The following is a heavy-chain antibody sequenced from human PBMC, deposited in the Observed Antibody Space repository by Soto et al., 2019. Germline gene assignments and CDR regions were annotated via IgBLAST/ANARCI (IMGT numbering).Heavy chain of an antibody. J-gene: IGHJ4*02. CDR2: ASYDGSET. Sequence: GGSLRLSCTASGFDFRSYGIHWVRQAPGRGLEWVAAASYDGSETYYADSAKGRFTVSKEISKNTAFLQMNALRHEDTAVYFCVRDSGWRIVNFDSGGEGTMVTVYS. V-gene: IGHV3-30*03. CDR1: GFDFRSYG. CDR3: VRDSGWRIVNFDS. D-gene: IGHD3-10*01.